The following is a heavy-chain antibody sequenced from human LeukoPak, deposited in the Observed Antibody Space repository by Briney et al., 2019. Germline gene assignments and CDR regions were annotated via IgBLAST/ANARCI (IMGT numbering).Heavy chain of an antibody. J-gene: IGHJ4*02. CDR1: GFTFSSYS. Sequence: GGSLRLSCAASGFTFSSYSMNWVRQAPGKGLEWVSSISSSSYIYHADSVKGRFTISRDNAKNSLYLQMNSLRAEDTALYYCAKVGQKWLRSLYFDYWGQGTLVTVSS. CDR2: ISSSSYI. D-gene: IGHD5-12*01. V-gene: IGHV3-21*04. CDR3: AKVGQKWLRSLYFDY.